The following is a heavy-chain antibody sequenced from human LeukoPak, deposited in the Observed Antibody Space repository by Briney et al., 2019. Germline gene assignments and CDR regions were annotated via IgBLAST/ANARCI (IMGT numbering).Heavy chain of an antibody. CDR3: ARSPSTVTTLDY. D-gene: IGHD4-17*01. CDR1: GGPISSYY. V-gene: IGHV4-59*01. J-gene: IGHJ4*02. Sequence: SETLSLTCTVSGGPISSYYWSWIRQPPGKGLEWIGYIYYSGSTDYNPSLKSRVTISVDTSKNQFSLKLSSVTAADTAVYYCARSPSTVTTLDYWGQGTLVTISS. CDR2: IYYSGST.